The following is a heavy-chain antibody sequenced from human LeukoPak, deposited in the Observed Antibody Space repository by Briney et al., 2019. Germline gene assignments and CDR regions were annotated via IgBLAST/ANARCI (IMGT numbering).Heavy chain of an antibody. CDR1: GGSVSSGNYY. D-gene: IGHD3/OR15-3a*01. CDR2: IYYSGST. Sequence: PSETLSLTCTVSGGSVSSGNYYWSWIPQPPGKGLEWIGYIYYSGSTNYNPSLKSRVTISVDTSKNQFSLKLSSVTAADTAVYYCARDLGTGVDYWGQGTLVTVSS. J-gene: IGHJ4*02. CDR3: ARDLGTGVDY. V-gene: IGHV4-61*01.